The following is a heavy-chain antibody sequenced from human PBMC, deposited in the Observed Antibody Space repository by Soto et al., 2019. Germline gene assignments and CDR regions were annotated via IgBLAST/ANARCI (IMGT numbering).Heavy chain of an antibody. V-gene: IGHV1-69*10. J-gene: IGHJ6*04. CDR1: GGTFSSYA. CDR2: IIPIFGIA. CDR3: ARGVVRGVMVYYYAMDV. Sequence: ASVQVSCKASGGTFSSYAIRWVRQAPGQGLEWVGGIIPIFGIANYAQKFQGRVTINADKSTSTAYMELSSLRSEDTAVDYCARGVVRGVMVYYYAMDVWGKGTTVTVSS. D-gene: IGHD3-10*01.